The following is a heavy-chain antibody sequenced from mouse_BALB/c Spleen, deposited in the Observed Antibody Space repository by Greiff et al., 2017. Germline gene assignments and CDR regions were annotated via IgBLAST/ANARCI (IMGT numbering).Heavy chain of an antibody. D-gene: IGHD2-4*01. J-gene: IGHJ4*01. Sequence: QVQLQQSGPELVKPGASVKMSCKASGYTFTSYYIHWVKQRPGQGLEWIGWIYPGDGSTKYNEKFKGKTTLTADKSSSTAYMLLSSLTSEDSAIYFCARDDYDGGGYYAMDYWGQGTSVTVSS. V-gene: IGHV1S56*01. CDR2: IYPGDGST. CDR3: ARDDYDGGGYYAMDY. CDR1: GYTFTSYY.